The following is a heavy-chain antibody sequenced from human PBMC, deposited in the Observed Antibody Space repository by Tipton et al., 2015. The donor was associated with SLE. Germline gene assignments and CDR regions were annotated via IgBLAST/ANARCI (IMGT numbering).Heavy chain of an antibody. D-gene: IGHD7-27*01. CDR1: GASFNIFY. CDR3: AKTGRRDYSDS. V-gene: IGHV4-59*01. CDR2: IFYTGST. Sequence: LRLSCSVSGASFNIFYWNWIRQPPGKGLEWIGSIFYTGSTKYNPSLQSRVTISLDTSKNQFSLNLSPVTAADTAVYYCAKTGRRDYSDSWGQGTLVTVSS. J-gene: IGHJ4*02.